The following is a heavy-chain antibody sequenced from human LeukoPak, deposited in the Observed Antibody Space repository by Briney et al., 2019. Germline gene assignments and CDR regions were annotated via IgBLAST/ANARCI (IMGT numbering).Heavy chain of an antibody. V-gene: IGHV3-9*01. CDR1: GVTFDDYD. D-gene: IGHD6-19*01. CDR2: ISWNSGSK. Sequence: SLSLSCAASGVTFDDYDMHWVRQAPGKGLEWVSGISWNSGSKAYADSVKGRFTISRDNTNNFLYLQMNSLRAEATALYYCAKASYGIAVAANDFDIWGQGTMVTVSS. CDR3: AKASYGIAVAANDFDI. J-gene: IGHJ3*02.